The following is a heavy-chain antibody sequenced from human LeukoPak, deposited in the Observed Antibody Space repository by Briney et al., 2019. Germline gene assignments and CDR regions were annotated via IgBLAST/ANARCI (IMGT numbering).Heavy chain of an antibody. CDR1: GFTFSDYY. V-gene: IGHV3-11*04. CDR3: XXXXRRLWFGEPTGAFDI. D-gene: IGHD3-10*01. J-gene: IGHJ3*02. CDR2: ISSSGSTI. Sequence: GGSLRLSCAASGFTFSDYYMSWIRQAPGKGLEWVACISSSGSTIYYADSVKGRFTISRDNAKNSLYLQMNSLRAEDTSVYYCXXXXRRLWFGEPTGAFDIWGQGTMVTVSS.